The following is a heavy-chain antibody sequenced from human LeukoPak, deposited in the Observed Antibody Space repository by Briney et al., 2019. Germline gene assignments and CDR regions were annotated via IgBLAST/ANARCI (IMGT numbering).Heavy chain of an antibody. V-gene: IGHV3-48*03. CDR3: ALLAVASDFDY. Sequence: GGSLRLSCVVSRFPFSIYEMNWVRQAPGKGLEWVSNIHSSGTVKYYSDSVKGRFSISRDNAKSSLYLQMNSLRVEDTAVYYCALLAVASDFDYWGQGALVTVSS. CDR2: IHSSGTVK. J-gene: IGHJ4*02. D-gene: IGHD6-19*01. CDR1: RFPFSIYE.